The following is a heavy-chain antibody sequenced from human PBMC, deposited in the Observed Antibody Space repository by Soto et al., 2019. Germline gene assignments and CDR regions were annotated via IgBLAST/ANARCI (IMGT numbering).Heavy chain of an antibody. CDR3: ARDPSIAAPREPQNYYYYYMDV. Sequence: ASVKVSCKASGYTFTSYYMHWVRQAPGQGLEWMGIINPSGGSTSYAQKFQGRVTMTRDTSTSTVYMELSSLRSEDTAVYYCARDPSIAAPREPQNYYYYYMDVWGKGTTVTVSS. D-gene: IGHD6-6*01. V-gene: IGHV1-46*03. CDR2: INPSGGST. J-gene: IGHJ6*03. CDR1: GYTFTSYY.